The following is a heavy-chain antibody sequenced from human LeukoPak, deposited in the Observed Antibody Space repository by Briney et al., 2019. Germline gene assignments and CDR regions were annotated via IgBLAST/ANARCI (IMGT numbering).Heavy chain of an antibody. D-gene: IGHD5-12*01. CDR1: GGSISSSSYY. V-gene: IGHV4-61*05. J-gene: IGHJ4*02. Sequence: SETLSLTCTVSGGSISSSSYYWGWIRQPPGKGLEWIGYIYYGGSTNYNPSLKSRVTISVDTSKNEFSLKLNSVTAADTAVYYCARAGGYLLYFDSWGQGTLATVSS. CDR3: ARAGGYLLYFDS. CDR2: IYYGGST.